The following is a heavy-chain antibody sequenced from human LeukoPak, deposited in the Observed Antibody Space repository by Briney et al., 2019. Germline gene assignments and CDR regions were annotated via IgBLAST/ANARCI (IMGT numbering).Heavy chain of an antibody. CDR2: ISGSGGST. CDR1: GFTFSSYA. CDR3: AKDRSCTNDICHGDFDY. J-gene: IGHJ4*02. D-gene: IGHD2-8*01. Sequence: GGSLRLSCAASGFTFSSYAVSWVRQAPGKGLKWVSSISGSGGSTYSADSVKGRFTISRDNSKNTLYLQMNSLTAEDTALYYCAKDRSCTNDICHGDFDYWGQGTLVTVSS. V-gene: IGHV3-23*01.